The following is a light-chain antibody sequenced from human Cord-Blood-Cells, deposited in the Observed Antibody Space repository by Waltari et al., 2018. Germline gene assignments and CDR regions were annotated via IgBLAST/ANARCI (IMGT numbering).Light chain of an antibody. Sequence: QSALPQPASVSGSPGQSITISCTGTSSDVGRYNLVSWYQQHPGKAPKLMIYEGSKRPSGVSNRFSGSKSGNTASLTISGLQAEDEADYYCCSYAGSSTYVVFGGGTKLTVL. V-gene: IGLV2-23*01. CDR1: SSDVGRYNL. CDR3: CSYAGSSTYVV. CDR2: EGS. J-gene: IGLJ2*01.